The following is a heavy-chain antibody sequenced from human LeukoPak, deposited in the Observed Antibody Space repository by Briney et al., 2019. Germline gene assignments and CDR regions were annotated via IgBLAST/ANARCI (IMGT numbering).Heavy chain of an antibody. CDR1: GFTFSSYE. CDR2: ISSSGSTI. CDR3: AREFGELLGDY. D-gene: IGHD3-10*01. Sequence: GGSLRLSCAVSGFTFSSYEMNWVRQAPGKGLEWVSYISSSGSTIYYADSVKGRCTISRDNAKNSLYLQMNSLRAEDTAVYYCAREFGELLGDYWGQGTLVTVSS. J-gene: IGHJ4*02. V-gene: IGHV3-48*03.